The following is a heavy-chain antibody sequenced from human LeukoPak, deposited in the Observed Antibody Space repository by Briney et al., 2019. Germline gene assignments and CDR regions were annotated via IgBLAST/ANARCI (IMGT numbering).Heavy chain of an antibody. CDR1: GGSISSGGYY. D-gene: IGHD5-18*01. Sequence: SETLSLTCTVSGGSISSGGYYWSWIRQHPGKGLEWIGYIYYSGSTYYNPSLKSRVTTSVDTSKNQFSLKLSSVTAADTAVYYCARRGYSYGYWFDPWGQGTLVTVSS. CDR2: IYYSGST. V-gene: IGHV4-31*03. CDR3: ARRGYSYGYWFDP. J-gene: IGHJ5*02.